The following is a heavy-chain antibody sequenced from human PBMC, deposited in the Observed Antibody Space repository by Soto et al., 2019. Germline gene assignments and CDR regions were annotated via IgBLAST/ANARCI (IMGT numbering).Heavy chain of an antibody. CDR1: GYTSTSYY. CDR2: MNPNSGNT. J-gene: IGHJ3*02. D-gene: IGHD2-15*01. Sequence: ASVKVSCKASGYTSTSYYINWVRQATGQGPEWMGWMNPNSGNTGYAQKFQGRVTMTRNTSISTAYMELSSLRSEDTAVYYCARVLRILYIDAFDIWGQGTMVTVSS. V-gene: IGHV1-8*01. CDR3: ARVLRILYIDAFDI.